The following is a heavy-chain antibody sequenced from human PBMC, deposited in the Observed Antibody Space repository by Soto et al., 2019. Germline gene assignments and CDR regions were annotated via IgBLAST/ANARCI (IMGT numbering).Heavy chain of an antibody. Sequence: QVQLVESGGGVVQPGRSLRLSCAASGFTFSSYAMHWVRQAPGKGLEWVAVISYDGSNKYYADSVKGRFTISRDNSKNTLYLKMKGLRAEDTAVYYCARGGESGGWYRKYYGMDVWGQGTTVTVSS. CDR2: ISYDGSNK. V-gene: IGHV3-30-3*01. J-gene: IGHJ6*02. CDR1: GFTFSSYA. D-gene: IGHD6-19*01. CDR3: ARGGESGGWYRKYYGMDV.